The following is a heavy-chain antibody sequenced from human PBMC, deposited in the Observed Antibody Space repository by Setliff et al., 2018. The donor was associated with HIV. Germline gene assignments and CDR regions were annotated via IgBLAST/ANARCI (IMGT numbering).Heavy chain of an antibody. D-gene: IGHD2-8*02. V-gene: IGHV3-48*01. CDR1: GFTFDSYS. J-gene: IGHJ4*02. Sequence: HPGGSLRLSCATSGFTFDSYSIIWVRQAPGKGLEWVSYISGLGGGTIYYADSVRGRFTISRDNSKNTLYLQMISLRADDTAVYYCAKSLLVAGNDYWGQGTLVTVSS. CDR3: AKSLLVAGNDY. CDR2: ISGLGGGTI.